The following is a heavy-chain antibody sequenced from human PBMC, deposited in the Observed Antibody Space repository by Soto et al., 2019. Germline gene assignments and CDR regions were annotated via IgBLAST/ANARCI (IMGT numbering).Heavy chain of an antibody. V-gene: IGHV3-30-3*01. CDR2: ISYDGTNK. CDR1: GFTFSSYA. CDR3: ARAGCDGGSCYTLVGLRYGMDV. D-gene: IGHD2-15*01. J-gene: IGHJ6*02. Sequence: ESGGGVVQPGRSLRLSCAASGFTFSSYAMYWVRQAPGKGLEWVAVISYDGTNKYYADSVKGRFTISRDNSKNTLYLQMNSLRAEDTAVYYCARAGCDGGSCYTLVGLRYGMDVWGQGTTVTVSS.